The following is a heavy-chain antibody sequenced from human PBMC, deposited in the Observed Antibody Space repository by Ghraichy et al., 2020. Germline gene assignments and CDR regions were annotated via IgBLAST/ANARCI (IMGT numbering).Heavy chain of an antibody. CDR1: GGSFSGYY. J-gene: IGHJ2*01. CDR2: INHSGST. V-gene: IGHV4-34*01. D-gene: IGHD6-19*01. Sequence: SETLSLTCAVYGGSFSGYYWSWIRQPPGKGLEWIGEINHSGSTNYNPSLKSRVTISVDTSKNQFSLKLSFVTAADTAVYYCAREKVPGYSSGPMRGWYFDLWGRGTLVTVSS. CDR3: AREKVPGYSSGPMRGWYFDL.